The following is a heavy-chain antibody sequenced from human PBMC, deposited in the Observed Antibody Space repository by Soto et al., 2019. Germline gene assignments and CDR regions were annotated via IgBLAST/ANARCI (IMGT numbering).Heavy chain of an antibody. CDR2: IYYRGNT. D-gene: IGHD2-15*01. V-gene: IGHV4-39*02. Sequence: SETLSLTCTVSGGSISSSSYYWGWIRQPPGKGLEWIGSIYYRGNTYYNPSLRSRVTISVDTSKNQFSLKLSSVTAADTAVYYCAREGGGYCSGGSCQVDYWGQGTLVTVSS. CDR3: AREGGGYCSGGSCQVDY. CDR1: GGSISSSSYY. J-gene: IGHJ4*02.